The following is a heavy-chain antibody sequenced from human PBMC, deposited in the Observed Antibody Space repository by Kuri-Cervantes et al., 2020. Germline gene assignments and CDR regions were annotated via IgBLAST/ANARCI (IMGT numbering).Heavy chain of an antibody. J-gene: IGHJ6*02. D-gene: IGHD3-10*01. CDR1: GFTFSAYA. Sequence: GESLKISCSASGFTFSAYAMHWVRQVPGKGLEWVAVISYDGSNKYYADSVKGRFTISRDNSKNTLYLQMNSLRAEDTAVYYCARDPDKLLWFGELLYPTYYYYGMDVWGQGTTVTVSS. CDR2: ISYDGSNK. CDR3: ARDPDKLLWFGELLYPTYYYYGMDV. V-gene: IGHV3-30*19.